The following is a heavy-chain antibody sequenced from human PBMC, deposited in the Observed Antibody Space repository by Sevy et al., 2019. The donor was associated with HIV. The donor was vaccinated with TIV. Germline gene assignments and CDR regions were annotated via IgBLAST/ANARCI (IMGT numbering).Heavy chain of an antibody. CDR1: GGSINSGDYY. CDR3: AREGTKGVWFDP. J-gene: IGHJ5*02. D-gene: IGHD3-16*01. V-gene: IGHV4-31*03. Sequence: SETLSLTCTVSGGSINSGDYYWSWIRQHPEKRLEWIGYIFHTGSTYYNRSFKSRATISVDTSKNQFSLKLSLMTAADTAVYYCAREGTKGVWFDPWGQRTLVTVSS. CDR2: IFHTGST.